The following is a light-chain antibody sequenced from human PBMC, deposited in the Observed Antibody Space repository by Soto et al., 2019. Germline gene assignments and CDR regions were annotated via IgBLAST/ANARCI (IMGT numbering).Light chain of an antibody. J-gene: IGKJ1*01. CDR3: LQDDSYPQT. CDR2: TAS. Sequence: DLQMTQSPSFVSASVGDRVTVTCRASQGISNWLAWYQQKPGKAPKLLIYTASTLGSGVPSRFSGSGSETDFTLTVSSVQPEDFATYFCLQDDSYPQTFGEGTKVDIK. V-gene: IGKV1-12*01. CDR1: QGISNW.